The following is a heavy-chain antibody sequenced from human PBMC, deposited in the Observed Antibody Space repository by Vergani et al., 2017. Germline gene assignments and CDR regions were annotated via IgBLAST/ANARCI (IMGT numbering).Heavy chain of an antibody. CDR3: ARDPPRIVVVPAAPEGY. CDR2: ISGSSSYV. V-gene: IGHV3-21*02. J-gene: IGHJ4*02. Sequence: EVQLVESGGGLIHPGGSLRLSCEGSGFSFSGYWMHWVRQSPEKGLEWVASISGSSSYVFYRDSVEGRFTITRDNAKNSLYLQMNSLRAEDTAVYYCARDPPRIVVVPAAPEGYWGQGTLVTVSS. D-gene: IGHD2-2*01. CDR1: GFSFSGYW.